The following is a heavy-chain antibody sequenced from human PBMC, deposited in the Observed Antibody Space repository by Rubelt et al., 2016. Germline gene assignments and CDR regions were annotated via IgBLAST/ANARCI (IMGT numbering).Heavy chain of an antibody. CDR1: GFTFHSYA. D-gene: IGHD3-10*01. V-gene: IGHV3-23*04. Sequence: EVQLVESGGGLVQPGGSLRLSCAASGFTFHSYAMSWVRQAPGRGLEWVSGISGSGSDTFYAASVTGRFTISRDNSKNTLYLQMHSLRVEDTAVYYCATRYYYNLGNYSPYYFDNWGQGTLVTVSS. CDR2: ISGSGSDT. J-gene: IGHJ4*02. CDR3: ATRYYYNLGNYSPYYFDN.